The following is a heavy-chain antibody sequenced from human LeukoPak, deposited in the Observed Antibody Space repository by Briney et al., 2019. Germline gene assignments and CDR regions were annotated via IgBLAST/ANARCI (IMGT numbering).Heavy chain of an antibody. J-gene: IGHJ3*02. V-gene: IGHV1-69*05. CDR1: GGTLSSYA. CDR2: IIPIFGTA. D-gene: IGHD5-12*01. Sequence: SVKVSCKASGGTLSSYAISWVRQAPGQGLEWMGRIIPIFGTANYAQKFQGRVTITTDESTSTAYMELSSLRSEDTAVYYCARDKGGYTMLFDIWGQGTMVTVSS. CDR3: ARDKGGYTMLFDI.